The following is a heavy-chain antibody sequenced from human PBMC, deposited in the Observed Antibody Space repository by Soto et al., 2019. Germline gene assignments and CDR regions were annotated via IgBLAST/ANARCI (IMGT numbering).Heavy chain of an antibody. Sequence: PSETLSLTCAVSGGSISSGGYSWSWIRQPPGKGLEWIGDIYHSGSTYYDPSLKSRVTISVDTSKNQFSLKLSSVTAADTAVYYCGRAHRDLQQLVHYYYGMDVWGQGTTVTVSS. CDR1: GGSISSGGYS. CDR3: GRAHRDLQQLVHYYYGMDV. J-gene: IGHJ6*02. V-gene: IGHV4-30-2*05. D-gene: IGHD6-13*01. CDR2: IYHSGST.